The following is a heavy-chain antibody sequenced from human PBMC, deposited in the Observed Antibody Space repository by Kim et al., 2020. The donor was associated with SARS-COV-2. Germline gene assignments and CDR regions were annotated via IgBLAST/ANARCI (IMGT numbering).Heavy chain of an antibody. CDR2: IYYSGST. V-gene: IGHV4-59*01. J-gene: IGHJ4*02. D-gene: IGHD3-9*01. CDR3: ASFPSYYDISGVY. Sequence: SETLSLTCTVSGGSISSYYWSWIRQPPGKGLEWIGYIYYSGSTNYNPSLKSRVTISVDTSKNQFSLKLSSVTAADTAVYYCASFPSYYDISGVYWGQGTLVTVSS. CDR1: GGSISSYY.